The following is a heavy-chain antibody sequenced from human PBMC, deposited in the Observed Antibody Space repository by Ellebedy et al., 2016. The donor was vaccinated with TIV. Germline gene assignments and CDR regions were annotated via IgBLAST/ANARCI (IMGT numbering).Heavy chain of an antibody. Sequence: ASVKVSCXASGGTFSSYAISWVRQAPGQGLEWMGGIIPIFGTANYAQKFQGRVTITADESTSTAYMELSGLRSEDTAVYYCAYGRSTVTLSYYYYGMDVWGQGTTVTVSS. V-gene: IGHV1-69*13. CDR1: GGTFSSYA. J-gene: IGHJ6*02. CDR2: IIPIFGTA. D-gene: IGHD4-17*01. CDR3: AYGRSTVTLSYYYYGMDV.